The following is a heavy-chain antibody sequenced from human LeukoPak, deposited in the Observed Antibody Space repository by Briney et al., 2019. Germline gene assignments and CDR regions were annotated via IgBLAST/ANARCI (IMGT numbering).Heavy chain of an antibody. J-gene: IGHJ6*03. CDR1: GFTFSSYS. CDR2: ISSSSSYI. CDR3: ARDLSGYMDV. Sequence: GGSLRLSCAASGFTFSSYSMYWVRQAPGKGLEWVSSISSSSSYIYYADSVKGRFTISRDNAKNSLYLQMNSLRAEDTAVYYCARDLSGYMDVWGKGTTVTVSS. V-gene: IGHV3-21*01.